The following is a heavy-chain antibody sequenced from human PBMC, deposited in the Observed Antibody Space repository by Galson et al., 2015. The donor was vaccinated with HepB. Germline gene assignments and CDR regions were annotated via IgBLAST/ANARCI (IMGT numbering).Heavy chain of an antibody. D-gene: IGHD2-2*01. V-gene: IGHV3-23*01. CDR1: GFTFSSYA. Sequence: SLRLSCAASGFTFSSYAMSWVRQAPGKGLEWVSATSGSGGSTYYADSVKGRFTISRDNSKNTLYLQMNSLRAEDTAVYHCAKDVIVVVPVALDYWGQGTLVTVSS. CDR3: AKDVIVVVPVALDY. J-gene: IGHJ4*02. CDR2: TSGSGGST.